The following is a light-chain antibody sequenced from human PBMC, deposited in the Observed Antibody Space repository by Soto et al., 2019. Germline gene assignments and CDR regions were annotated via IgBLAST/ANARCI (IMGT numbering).Light chain of an antibody. V-gene: IGKV3-15*01. CDR2: GAS. J-gene: IGKJ1*01. Sequence: EVVLTQSPGTLSLSPGERATISCRASQSVTKNNLNWYQQKPGQAPRLLIYGASTRATGFPARFSGSGSGTEFTLTISSLQSEDFAVYHCQQYNNWPWTFGPGTKVDIK. CDR3: QQYNNWPWT. CDR1: QSVTKNN.